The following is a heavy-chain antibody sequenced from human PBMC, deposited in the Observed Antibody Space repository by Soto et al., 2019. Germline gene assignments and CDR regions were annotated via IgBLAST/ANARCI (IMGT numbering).Heavy chain of an antibody. CDR1: GYTLTELS. CDR3: ATLAGGPKWGGVIVTDYYYYYMDV. Sequence: ASVKVSCKVSGYTLTELSMHWVRQAPGKGLEWMGGFDPEDGETIYAQKFQGRVTMTEDTSTDTAYMELSSLRSEDTAVYYCATLAGGPKWGGVIVTDYYYYYMDVWGKGTTVTVSS. J-gene: IGHJ6*03. CDR2: FDPEDGET. V-gene: IGHV1-24*01. D-gene: IGHD3-16*02.